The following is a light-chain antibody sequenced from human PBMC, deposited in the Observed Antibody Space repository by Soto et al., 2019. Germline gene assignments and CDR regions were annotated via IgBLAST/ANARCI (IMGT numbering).Light chain of an antibody. CDR1: QTISSN. CDR3: QQYNEWPLWT. J-gene: IGKJ1*01. V-gene: IGKV3-15*01. Sequence: EIVMTQSPATLSVSPGERATLSCRASQTISSNLAWYQQKPGQAPRLLIYGASTRATGIPARFSGSGSGTEFTLTISSLQSEDLAVYYCQQYNEWPLWTFGQGTKVDTK. CDR2: GAS.